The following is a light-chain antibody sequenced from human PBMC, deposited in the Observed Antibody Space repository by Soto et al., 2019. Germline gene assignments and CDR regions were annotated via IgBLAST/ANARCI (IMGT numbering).Light chain of an antibody. V-gene: IGKV1-5*01. CDR1: QSISSW. J-gene: IGKJ1*01. Sequence: IQIAQSPSTLSASLGDRVTITCRASQSISSWLAWYQQKPGKAPKLLIYDASSLESGVPSRFRGSGSGTEFTLTISSLQPDDFATYYCQHYNSYSEAFGQGTKVDIK. CDR2: DAS. CDR3: QHYNSYSEA.